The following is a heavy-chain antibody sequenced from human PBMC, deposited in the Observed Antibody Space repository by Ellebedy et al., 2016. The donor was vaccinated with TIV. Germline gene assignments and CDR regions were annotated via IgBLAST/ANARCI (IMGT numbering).Heavy chain of an antibody. CDR2: MNPNSGNT. CDR3: ARDSSRTPIGAFDI. CDR1: GYTFTSYD. J-gene: IGHJ3*02. Sequence: ASVKVSCKASGYTFTSYDINWVRQATGQGLEWMGWMNPNSGNTGYAQKFQGRVTMTRDTSTSTVYMELSSLRSEDTAVYYCARDSSRTPIGAFDIWGQGTMVTVSS. D-gene: IGHD2-15*01. V-gene: IGHV1-8*02.